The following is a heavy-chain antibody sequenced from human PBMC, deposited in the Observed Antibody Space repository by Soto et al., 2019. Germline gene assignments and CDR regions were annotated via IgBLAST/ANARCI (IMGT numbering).Heavy chain of an antibody. CDR2: INPNSGGT. D-gene: IGHD6-13*01. J-gene: IGHJ3*02. CDR1: GYTFTGYY. CDR3: ARGGSVTAAAGTGAFDI. Sequence: ASVKVSCKASGYTFTGYYIQWVRQAPGQGLEWMGWINPNSGGTNYAQKFQGWVTMTRDTSISTAYMELSRLRSDDTAVYYCARGGSVTAAAGTGAFDIWGQGTMVTVSS. V-gene: IGHV1-2*04.